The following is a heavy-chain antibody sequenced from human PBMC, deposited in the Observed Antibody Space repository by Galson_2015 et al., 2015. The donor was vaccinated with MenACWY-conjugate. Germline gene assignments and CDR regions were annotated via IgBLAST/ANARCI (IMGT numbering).Heavy chain of an antibody. CDR1: GFSFSNYA. D-gene: IGHD3-16*02. J-gene: IGHJ6*02. Sequence: SLRLSCAVSGFSFSNYATNWVRQAPGKGLEWVSGFSGSDGSTYYADSVKGRFTISRDKSKNTLYLQVNILRAEDTAVYYCARSLGELSLVGMDVWGQGTTVTVSS. CDR2: FSGSDGST. V-gene: IGHV3-23*01. CDR3: ARSLGELSLVGMDV.